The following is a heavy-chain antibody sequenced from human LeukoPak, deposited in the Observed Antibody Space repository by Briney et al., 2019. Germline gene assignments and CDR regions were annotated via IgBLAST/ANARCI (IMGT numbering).Heavy chain of an antibody. D-gene: IGHD3-22*01. CDR3: ARDREDYYDSSGYHNWFDP. V-gene: IGHV4-59*01. CDR1: GGSISSYY. J-gene: IGHJ5*02. CDR2: IYYSGST. Sequence: SETLSLTRTVSGGSISSYYWSWIRQPPGKGLEWIGYIYYSGSTNYNPSLKSRVTISVDTSKNQFSLKLSSVTAADTAVYYCARDREDYYDSSGYHNWFDPWGQGTLVTVSS.